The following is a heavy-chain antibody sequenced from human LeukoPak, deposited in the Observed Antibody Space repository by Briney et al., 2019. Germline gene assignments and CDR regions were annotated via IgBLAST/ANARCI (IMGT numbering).Heavy chain of an antibody. CDR1: GYTFTSYG. J-gene: IGHJ3*02. V-gene: IGHV1-18*01. CDR3: TRDTRGAAAADDPFDI. Sequence: GASVKVSCKASGYTFTSYGISWVREAPGQGLEWMGWISAYNGNTNYAQKLQGRVTMTTDTSTSTAYMELSSLSSEDTAIYYCTRDTRGAAAADDPFDIWGQGTMVTVST. CDR2: ISAYNGNT. D-gene: IGHD6-13*01.